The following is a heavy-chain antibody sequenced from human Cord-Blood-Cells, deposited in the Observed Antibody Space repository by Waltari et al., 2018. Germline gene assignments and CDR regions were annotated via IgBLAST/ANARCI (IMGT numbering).Heavy chain of an antibody. CDR1: GGSLSRYY. V-gene: IGHV4-59*08. D-gene: IGHD3-10*01. CDR3: ARHADYYGSGSYYPYYFDY. Sequence: QVQLQESGPGLVKPSETLSLTCTVSGGSLSRYYWSWIRQPTGKGLEWIVYIYYSGSTNYNPSLKSRVTISVDTSKNQFSLKLSSVTAADTAVYYCARHADYYGSGSYYPYYFDYWGQGTLVTVSS. J-gene: IGHJ4*02. CDR2: IYYSGST.